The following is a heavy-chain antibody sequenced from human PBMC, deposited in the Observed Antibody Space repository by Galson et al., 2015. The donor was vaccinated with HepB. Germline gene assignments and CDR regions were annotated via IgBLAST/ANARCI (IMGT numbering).Heavy chain of an antibody. V-gene: IGHV3-21*01. D-gene: IGHD4-11*01. CDR2: ISSSGASI. CDR3: GNDPQHYRAVDY. Sequence: SLGLSCAASGFTFSVYNMNWVRQAPGKGLEWVSSISSSGASIHYADSVRGRFTISRANAMTSMYLQMNSLRAEDTAVYFCGNDPQHYRAVDYWGQGTLVTVSS. J-gene: IGHJ4*02. CDR1: GFTFSVYN.